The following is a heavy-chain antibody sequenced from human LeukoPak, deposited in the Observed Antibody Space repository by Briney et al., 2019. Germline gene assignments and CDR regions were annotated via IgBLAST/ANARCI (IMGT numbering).Heavy chain of an antibody. D-gene: IGHD3-22*01. CDR1: GYTFTNYA. Sequence: ASVKVSCKASGYTFTNYAISWLRQAPGQGLEWMGWISAYNGNTNYAQKLQGRVTMTTDTSTSTAYMELRSLRSDDTAVYYCARSGYYYDSSGYYYFDYWGQGTLVTVSS. CDR2: ISAYNGNT. CDR3: ARSGYYYDSSGYYYFDY. J-gene: IGHJ4*02. V-gene: IGHV1-18*01.